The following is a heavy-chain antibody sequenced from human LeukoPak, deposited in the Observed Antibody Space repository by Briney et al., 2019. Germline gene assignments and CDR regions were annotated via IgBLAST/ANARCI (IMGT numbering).Heavy chain of an antibody. CDR1: GFTVSNNY. CDR3: ARIETVADAFDI. V-gene: IGHV3-66*01. Sequence: GGSLRLSCAASGFTVSNNYMSWVRQTPGKGLEWVSLIYSGGSTYYADSVKGRFTISRDNSKNTLYLQMNSLRAEDTAVYYCARIETVADAFDIWSQGTLVTVSP. D-gene: IGHD1-1*01. J-gene: IGHJ3*02. CDR2: IYSGGST.